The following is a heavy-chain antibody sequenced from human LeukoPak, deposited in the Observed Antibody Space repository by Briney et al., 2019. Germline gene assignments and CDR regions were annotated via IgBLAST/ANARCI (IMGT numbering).Heavy chain of an antibody. J-gene: IGHJ5*02. CDR3: ARGRGYSQSNWVDP. V-gene: IGHV3-53*01. CDR1: GFTFSSYW. Sequence: GGSLRLSCAASGFTFSSYWMHWVRQAPGEGLVWVSVIYSGGTTYYADSVKGRFTISRDNSKNTLYLQMNSLRAEDTAVYYCARGRGYSQSNWVDPWGQGTMVTVSA. CDR2: IYSGGTT. D-gene: IGHD5-18*01.